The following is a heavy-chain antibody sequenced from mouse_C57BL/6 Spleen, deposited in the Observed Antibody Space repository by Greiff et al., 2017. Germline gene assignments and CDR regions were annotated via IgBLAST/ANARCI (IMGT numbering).Heavy chain of an antibody. CDR3: ARSGFTTPSYAMDY. V-gene: IGHV1-69*01. CDR2: IDPSDSYT. CDR1: GYTFTSYW. Sequence: VQLQQSGAELVMPGASVKLSCKASGYTFTSYWMHWVKQRPGQGLEWIGEIDPSDSYTNYNQKFKGKSTLTVDKSSSTAYMQLSSLTSEDSAVYYCARSGFTTPSYAMDYWGQGTSVTVSS. D-gene: IGHD1-1*01. J-gene: IGHJ4*01.